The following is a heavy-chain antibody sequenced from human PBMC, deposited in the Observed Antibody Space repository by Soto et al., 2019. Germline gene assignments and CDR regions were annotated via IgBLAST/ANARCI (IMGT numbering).Heavy chain of an antibody. Sequence: ASVKVSCKASGYTFTSYGISWVRQAPGQGLEWMGWISAYNGNTNYAQKLQGRVTMTTDTSTSTAYVELRSLRSDDTAVYYCARGSLGGCYKDYYGMDVWGQGTTVTISS. D-gene: IGHD1-26*01. CDR1: GYTFTSYG. CDR2: ISAYNGNT. V-gene: IGHV1-18*01. J-gene: IGHJ6*02. CDR3: ARGSLGGCYKDYYGMDV.